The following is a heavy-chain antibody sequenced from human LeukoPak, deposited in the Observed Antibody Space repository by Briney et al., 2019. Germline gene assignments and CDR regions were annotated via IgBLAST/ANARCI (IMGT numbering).Heavy chain of an antibody. D-gene: IGHD3-10*01. V-gene: IGHV3-48*02. J-gene: IGHJ4*02. CDR2: ISSSGSTI. Sequence: TGGSLRLSCAASGFTFSSHDMNWVRQAPGKGLEWVSDISSSGSTIYFADSVKGRFTISRDNAKNSLYLQMNSLRDEDTAVYYCARLEYYYVSGNYYKLFDYWGQGTLVTVCS. CDR1: GFTFSSHD. CDR3: ARLEYYYVSGNYYKLFDY.